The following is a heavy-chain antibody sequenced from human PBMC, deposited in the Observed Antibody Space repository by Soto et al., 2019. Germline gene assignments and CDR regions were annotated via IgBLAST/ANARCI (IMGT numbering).Heavy chain of an antibody. D-gene: IGHD3-16*02. CDR2: TNYSGST. CDR1: GVSFSVYY. CDR3: ARDSGGLRLGESSLYAEKDSFDV. V-gene: IGHV4-34*01. J-gene: IGHJ3*01. Sequence: SETLCLTCGFSGVSFSVYYWSWIRQPPGKGLEWIGETNYSGSTKFNPSLKSRVTLSIDTSKDQFSLMLSSVTAADTAVYYCARDSGGLRLGESSLYAEKDSFDVWEQGTLVTVSS.